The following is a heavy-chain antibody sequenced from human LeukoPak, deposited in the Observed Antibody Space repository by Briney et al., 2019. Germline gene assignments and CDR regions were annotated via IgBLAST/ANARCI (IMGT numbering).Heavy chain of an antibody. CDR1: GFTFSSYG. J-gene: IGHJ4*02. V-gene: IGHV3-33*01. CDR3: ARVTGPSATMDY. CDR2: IWYDGSKT. D-gene: IGHD3-9*01. Sequence: GGSLRLSCAASGFTFSSYGMHWVRQAPGKGLEWVALIWYDGSKTYYADSVKGRFTISRDNSKNILYLQMNSLRGEDTAVYYCARVTGPSATMDYWGQGTLVTVSS.